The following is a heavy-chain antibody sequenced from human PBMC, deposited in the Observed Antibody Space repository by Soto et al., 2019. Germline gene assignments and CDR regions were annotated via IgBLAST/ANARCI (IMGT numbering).Heavy chain of an antibody. CDR1: GGTFSSYA. V-gene: IGHV1-69*13. CDR2: IIPIFGTA. CDR3: ARESVVVPAAPNYGMDV. D-gene: IGHD2-2*01. Sequence: SVKVSCKASGGTFSSYAISWVRQAPGQGLEWMGGIIPIFGTANYAQKFQGRVTITADESTSTAYMELSSLRSEDTAVYYCARESVVVPAAPNYGMDVWGQGTTGTVSS. J-gene: IGHJ6*02.